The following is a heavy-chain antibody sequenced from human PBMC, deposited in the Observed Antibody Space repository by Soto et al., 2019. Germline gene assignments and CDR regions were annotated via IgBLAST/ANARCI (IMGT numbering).Heavy chain of an antibody. J-gene: IGHJ4*02. V-gene: IGHV3-23*01. Sequence: EVQLLESGGGLVQPGGSLRLSCAASGFSFSSYSMNWVRQAPGKGLAWVSTVSGSGDDTFYADSMKGRFTISRDNFKNMLYLQMNSLRAEDTAVYFCAKRDSGSGRSVPLFGQWGQGTLVTVSS. CDR2: VSGSGDDT. CDR3: AKRDSGSGRSVPLFGQ. D-gene: IGHD3-10*01. CDR1: GFSFSSYS.